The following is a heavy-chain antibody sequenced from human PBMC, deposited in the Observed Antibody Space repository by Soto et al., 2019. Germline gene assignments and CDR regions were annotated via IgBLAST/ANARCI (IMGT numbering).Heavy chain of an antibody. V-gene: IGHV1-18*01. CDR2: VNGYNNKR. J-gene: IGHJ4*02. Sequence: IQLVQSAGEVKRPGASVKVSCKASGYTFNTFGITWVRQAPGQGLEWMGCVNGYNNKRDYSRKLQDRITLTADQSTSTSYMELRSLTSDDTAVYYCARGWGKYFGVNDLWGQGTLVTVSS. D-gene: IGHD2-8*01. CDR3: ARGWGKYFGVNDL. CDR1: GYTFNTFG.